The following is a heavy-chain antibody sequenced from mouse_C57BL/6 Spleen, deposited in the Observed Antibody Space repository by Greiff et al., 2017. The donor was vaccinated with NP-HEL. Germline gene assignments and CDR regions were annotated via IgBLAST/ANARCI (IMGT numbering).Heavy chain of an antibody. CDR2: IDPSDSYT. Sequence: QVQLQQPGAELVKPGASVKLSCKASGYTFTSYWMQWVKQRPGQGLEWIGEIDPSDSYTNYNQKFKGKATVTVDTSSSTAYMQLSSLTSEDSAVYYCARGYGHYYAMDYWGQGTSVTVSS. J-gene: IGHJ4*01. CDR1: GYTFTSYW. CDR3: ARGYGHYYAMDY. D-gene: IGHD1-1*01. V-gene: IGHV1-50*01.